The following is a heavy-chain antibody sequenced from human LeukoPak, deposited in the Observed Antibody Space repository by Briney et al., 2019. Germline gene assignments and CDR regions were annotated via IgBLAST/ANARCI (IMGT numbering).Heavy chain of an antibody. J-gene: IGHJ5*02. CDR1: GFTFSSYE. D-gene: IGHD5-18*01. CDR2: ISSSGSTI. CDR3: AKADIYGYSGWFDP. V-gene: IGHV3-48*03. Sequence: GGSLRLSCAASGFTFSSYEMNWVRQAPGKGLEWVSYISSSGSTIYYADSVKGRFTISRDNAKNSLYLQMNSLRAEDTAVYYCAKADIYGYSGWFDPWGQGTLVTVSS.